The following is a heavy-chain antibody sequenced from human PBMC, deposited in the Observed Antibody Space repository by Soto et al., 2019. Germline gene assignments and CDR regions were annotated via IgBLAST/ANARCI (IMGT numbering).Heavy chain of an antibody. CDR1: GFTFSSYV. CDR2: ITDSGAGT. CDR3: AKGLIGGRWYAAD. V-gene: IGHV3-23*01. D-gene: IGHD6-13*01. J-gene: IGHJ4*02. Sequence: EVHLLESGGGLVQPGESLRLSCGASGFTFSSYVMSWVRQAPGKGLEWVSLITDSGAGTYYAESVKGRFTISRDNSENTMYLQMNNLRAEDTAVYYCAKGLIGGRWYAADWGQGTLVTVSS.